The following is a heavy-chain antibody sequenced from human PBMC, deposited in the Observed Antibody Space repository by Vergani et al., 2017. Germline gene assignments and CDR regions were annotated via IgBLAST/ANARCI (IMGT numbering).Heavy chain of an antibody. CDR3: TKASQTYDHVLTRSPWDWFDP. J-gene: IGHJ5*02. Sequence: QLQLQESGSGLVKPSQTLSLNCAASGGSISSGAFSWGWIRQPPGRGLQWIGHIFQSGSPDYNASLKSRVNISLDKSKNHFSLSLSSVTAADTAVYYCTKASQTYDHVLTRSPWDWFDPWGQGVLVTVSS. CDR1: GGSISSGAFS. V-gene: IGHV4-30-2*01. D-gene: IGHD3-9*01. CDR2: IFQSGSP.